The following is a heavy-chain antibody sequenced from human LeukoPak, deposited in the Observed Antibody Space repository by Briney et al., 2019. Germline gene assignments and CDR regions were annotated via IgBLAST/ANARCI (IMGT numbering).Heavy chain of an antibody. CDR2: ISYDGSNK. CDR3: AREYTSGSYFFDY. Sequence: PGGSLRLSCAASGFTYSNYGMHWVRQAPGKGLEWVAVISYDGSNKYYADSVKGRFTISRDNSKNTVYLQMNSLRVEDTAIYYCAREYTSGSYFFDYWGQGTLVTVSS. J-gene: IGHJ4*02. D-gene: IGHD6-19*01. CDR1: GFTYSNYG. V-gene: IGHV3-30*03.